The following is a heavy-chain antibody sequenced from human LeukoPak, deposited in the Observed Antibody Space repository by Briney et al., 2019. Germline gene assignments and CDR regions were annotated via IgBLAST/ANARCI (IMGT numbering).Heavy chain of an antibody. CDR1: GYTFTGYY. V-gene: IGHV1-2*02. Sequence: ASVKVSCKASGYTFTGYYMHWVRQAPGQGFEWMGWINPNSGGTNYAQKFQGRVTMTRDTSISTAYMELSRLRSDDTAVYYCARDGLYSSSPGNWFDPWGQGTLVTVSS. CDR2: INPNSGGT. J-gene: IGHJ5*02. D-gene: IGHD6-6*01. CDR3: ARDGLYSSSPGNWFDP.